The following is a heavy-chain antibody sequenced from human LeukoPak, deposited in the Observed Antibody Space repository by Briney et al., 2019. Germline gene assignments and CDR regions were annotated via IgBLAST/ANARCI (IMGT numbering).Heavy chain of an antibody. J-gene: IGHJ3*02. D-gene: IGHD6-19*01. V-gene: IGHV1-69*06. CDR2: IIPIFGTA. CDR1: GGTFSSYA. Sequence: SVKVSCKASGGTFSSYAISWVRQAPGQGLEWMGGIIPIFGTANYAQKFQGRVTITADKSTSTAYMELSSLRSEDTAVYYCARDSLGSGWYHDAFDIWGQGTMVTVSS. CDR3: ARDSLGSGWYHDAFDI.